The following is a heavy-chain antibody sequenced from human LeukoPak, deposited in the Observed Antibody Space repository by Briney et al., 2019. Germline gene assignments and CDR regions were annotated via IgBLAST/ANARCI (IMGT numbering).Heavy chain of an antibody. V-gene: IGHV1-18*01. CDR3: ARVDLLTGYYFFDY. CDR1: GYTFTSYG. D-gene: IGHD3-9*01. CDR2: ISAYNGNT. J-gene: IGHJ4*02. Sequence: ASVKVSCRASGYTFTSYGISWVRQAPGQGLEWMGWISAYNGNTNYAQKLQGRVTMTTDTSTSTAYMELRSLGSDETAVYYCARVDLLTGYYFFDYWGQGTLVTVSS.